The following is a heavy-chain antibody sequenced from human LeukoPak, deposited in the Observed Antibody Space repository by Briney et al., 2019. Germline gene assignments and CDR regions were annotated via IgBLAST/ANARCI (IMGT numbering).Heavy chain of an antibody. CDR1: GLTFSSHW. Sequence: PGGSLRLSCAASGLTFSSHWMHWVRQAPGKGPVWVSRITNDGSSTTYADSVKGRFTISRDNAKNMLYLQVNSLRAEDTAVYYCVKDRSIAAPNNDFFDSWGQGALVTVSS. V-gene: IGHV3-74*01. D-gene: IGHD6-6*01. CDR3: VKDRSIAAPNNDFFDS. CDR2: ITNDGSST. J-gene: IGHJ4*02.